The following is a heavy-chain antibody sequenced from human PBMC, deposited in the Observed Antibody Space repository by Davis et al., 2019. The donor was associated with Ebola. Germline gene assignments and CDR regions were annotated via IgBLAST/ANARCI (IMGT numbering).Heavy chain of an antibody. Sequence: ASVKVSCKASGYTFTNYYMHWVRQAPGQGLEWMGMINPNDGRTIYAQKFQGRVTVTRDTSTTTVYMDLSRLRSDDTAVYYCATADYGDYSFDYWGQGTLVTVSS. CDR1: GYTFTNYY. D-gene: IGHD4-17*01. V-gene: IGHV1-46*03. J-gene: IGHJ4*02. CDR2: INPNDGRT. CDR3: ATADYGDYSFDY.